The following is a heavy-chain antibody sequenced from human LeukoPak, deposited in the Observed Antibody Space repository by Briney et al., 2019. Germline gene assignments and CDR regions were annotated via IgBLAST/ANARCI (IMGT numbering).Heavy chain of an antibody. CDR2: IHQSGNT. Sequence: SETLSLTCAVYDGSFSGYYWNWIRQPPGKGLEWIGEIHQSGNTNYNPSLKSRVTISVDTSKNQFSLKLSSVTAADTAVYYCARGGNWFDPWGQGTLVTVSS. CDR3: ARGGNWFDP. CDR1: DGSFSGYY. V-gene: IGHV4-34*01. J-gene: IGHJ5*02.